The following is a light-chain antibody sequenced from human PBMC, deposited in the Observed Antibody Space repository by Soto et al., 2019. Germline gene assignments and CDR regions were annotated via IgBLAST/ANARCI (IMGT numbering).Light chain of an antibody. CDR1: SSDVGGYNY. V-gene: IGLV2-8*01. Sequence: QSVLTQHPSASGSPGQSVTISCTGTSSDVGGYNYVSWYQQHPGKAPKLMIYETSKRPSGVPDRFSGSKSGNTASLTVSGLRAEDEADYFCSSYAGSYRVFGTGTKVTVL. J-gene: IGLJ1*01. CDR2: ETS. CDR3: SSYAGSYRV.